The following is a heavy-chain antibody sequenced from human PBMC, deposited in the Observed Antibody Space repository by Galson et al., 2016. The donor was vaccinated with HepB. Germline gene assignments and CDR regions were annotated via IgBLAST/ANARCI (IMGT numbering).Heavy chain of an antibody. D-gene: IGHD6-25*01. V-gene: IGHV4-4*02. CDR3: AKNGPAHSGGRHFGL. CDR2: AYHSGNS. J-gene: IGHJ2*01. CDR1: GGSVSSDTW. Sequence: ETPSLTCAVSGGSVSSDTWWSWVRQSPGKGLEWIAEAYHSGNSNYNPALKTRLIMSVDSSKNAISLKLTSVTAADTAVYYCAKNGPAHSGGRHFGLWGRGTLVTVSS.